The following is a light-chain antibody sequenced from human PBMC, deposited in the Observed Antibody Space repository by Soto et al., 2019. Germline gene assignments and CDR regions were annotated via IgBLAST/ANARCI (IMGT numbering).Light chain of an antibody. CDR3: QKYNSAPRT. Sequence: DIQLTQSPSFLSASVGDRVTITCRASQGISSSLAWFQQKPGKAPKLLIYAASTLQSRVPSRFSGSGSGTDFTLTINSLQPEDVATYYCQKYNSAPRTFGQGTKVEIK. CDR2: AAS. J-gene: IGKJ1*01. V-gene: IGKV1-9*01. CDR1: QGISSS.